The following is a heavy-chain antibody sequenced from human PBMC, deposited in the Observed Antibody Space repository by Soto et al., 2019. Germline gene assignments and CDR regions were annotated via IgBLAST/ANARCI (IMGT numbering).Heavy chain of an antibody. Sequence: QVQLQQSGPVLVKPSQTLSLTCAISGDSVSSTSAAWNWIRQSPSRGLEWLGRTYYRSKWYNDYAVSVKSRIPINPDTSKNQFSLQLNSVTPEDRAVYYCARGSRIEPHTEFDYWGQGTLVTVPS. D-gene: IGHD2-21*01. CDR1: GDSVSSTSAA. CDR3: ARGSRIEPHTEFDY. CDR2: TYYRSKWYN. V-gene: IGHV6-1*01. J-gene: IGHJ4*02.